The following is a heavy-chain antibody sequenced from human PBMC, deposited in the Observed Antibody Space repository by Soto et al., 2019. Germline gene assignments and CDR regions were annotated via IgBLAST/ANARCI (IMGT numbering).Heavy chain of an antibody. V-gene: IGHV3-74*01. CDR3: ARVATGEPWFDP. CDR2: INPDGRTT. J-gene: IGHJ5*02. D-gene: IGHD2-21*02. CDR1: GFTFSTYW. Sequence: EVQLVESGGGLVLPGGSLRLSCAASGFTFSTYWMHWVRQAPGEGLVWVSRINPDGRTTSYADSVKGRFTVSRDNAENTLYLQMNSLRTEDTAVYYCARVATGEPWFDPWGQGTLVTVSS.